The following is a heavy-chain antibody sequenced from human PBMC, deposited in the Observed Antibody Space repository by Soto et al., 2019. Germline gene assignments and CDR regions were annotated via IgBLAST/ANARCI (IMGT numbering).Heavy chain of an antibody. CDR3: ARVPLWPYSSGWYGDY. Sequence: GGSLRLSCAASGFTFSSYSMNWVRQAPGKGLEWVSSISSSSSYIYYADSVKGRFTISRDNAKNSLYLQMNSLRAEDTAVYYCARVPLWPYSSGWYGDYWGQGTLVTVSS. CDR1: GFTFSSYS. CDR2: ISSSSSYI. V-gene: IGHV3-21*01. J-gene: IGHJ4*02. D-gene: IGHD6-19*01.